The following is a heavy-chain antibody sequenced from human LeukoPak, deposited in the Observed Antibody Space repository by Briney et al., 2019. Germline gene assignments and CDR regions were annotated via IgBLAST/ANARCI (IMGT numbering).Heavy chain of an antibody. V-gene: IGHV4-59*01. CDR3: ARQYDGSPLQAFDV. D-gene: IGHD3-22*01. CDR2: IYYSGST. Sequence: SETLSLTCTVSGGSISSYYWSWIRQPPGKGLEWIGYIYYSGSTNYNPSLKSRVTISVDTSKNQFSLKLSSVTAADTAVYYCARQYDGSPLQAFDVWGQGTMVTVSS. CDR1: GGSISSYY. J-gene: IGHJ3*01.